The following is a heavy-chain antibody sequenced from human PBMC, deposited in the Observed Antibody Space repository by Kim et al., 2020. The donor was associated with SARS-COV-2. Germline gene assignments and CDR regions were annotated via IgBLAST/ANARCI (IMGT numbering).Heavy chain of an antibody. D-gene: IGHD3-22*01. V-gene: IGHV1-18*04. CDR3: ARERSLNYYDSSGLSLSFDL. CDR2: TSANDGET. Sequence: ASVKVSCKASGYIFLNYGVTWVRQAPGQGLEWMGWTSANDGETYYSQKFQGRVTMITDTSTATAYMELRSLRSDDTAVYFCARERSLNYYDSSGLSLSFDLWGQGTLVTVSS. CDR1: GYIFLNYG. J-gene: IGHJ4*02.